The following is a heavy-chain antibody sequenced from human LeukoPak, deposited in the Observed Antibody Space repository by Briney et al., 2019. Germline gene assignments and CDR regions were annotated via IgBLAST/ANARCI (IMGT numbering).Heavy chain of an antibody. CDR3: ARGSYSSSSGVYYFDY. J-gene: IGHJ4*02. Sequence: SETLSLTCTVSGGSISRGGYYWSWMRQRPGKGLEWIVYMYYSGSTYYNPSLKSRVTISVDTSKTQFSPKLSSVTAADTAVYYCARGSYSSSSGVYYFDYWGQGTLVTVSS. CDR2: MYYSGST. V-gene: IGHV4-31*03. CDR1: GGSISRGGYY. D-gene: IGHD6-6*01.